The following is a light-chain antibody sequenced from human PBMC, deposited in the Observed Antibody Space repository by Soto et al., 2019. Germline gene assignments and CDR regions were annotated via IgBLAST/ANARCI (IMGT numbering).Light chain of an antibody. CDR1: SSDVGGYNY. CDR2: DVS. J-gene: IGLJ2*01. Sequence: QSALTQPASVSGSPGQSITISCTGTSSDVGGYNYVSWYQQHPGKAPKLMIYDVSNRPSGVSNRFSGSKSGNTASLSISGLQAEDEADYYCSSYTSSITHVFGGGTKVPVL. V-gene: IGLV2-14*03. CDR3: SSYTSSITHV.